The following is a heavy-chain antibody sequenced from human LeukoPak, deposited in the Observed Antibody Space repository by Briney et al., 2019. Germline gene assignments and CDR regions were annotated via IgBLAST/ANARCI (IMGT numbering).Heavy chain of an antibody. CDR3: ARRLGGNGGLDY. CDR2: ISYNGRT. V-gene: IGHV4-30-4*08. J-gene: IGHJ4*02. Sequence: SQTLSLTCTVSGVSINSGDYYWSWIRQPPGKGLEWIGYISYNGRTFYNPSLNSRLTISVDTSKNHFSLKLPSVTAADTAVYYCARRLGGNGGLDYWGQGILVTVSS. CDR1: GVSINSGDYY. D-gene: IGHD4-23*01.